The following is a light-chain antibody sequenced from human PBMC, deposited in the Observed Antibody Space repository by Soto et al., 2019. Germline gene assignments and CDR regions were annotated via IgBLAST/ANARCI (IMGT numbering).Light chain of an antibody. CDR1: QSISSY. CDR2: AAS. V-gene: IGKV1-39*01. CDR3: QQSYSTPIT. J-gene: IGKJ5*01. Sequence: DIQMTQSPSSLSASVWDRVTITCRASQSISSYLNWYQQKPGKAPKLLIYAASSLQSGVPSRFSGSGSGTDVTLTISSLQPEDFATYYCQQSYSTPITFGQGTRLEIK.